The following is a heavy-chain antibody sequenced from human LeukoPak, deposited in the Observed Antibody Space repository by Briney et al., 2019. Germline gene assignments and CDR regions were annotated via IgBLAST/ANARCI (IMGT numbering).Heavy chain of an antibody. CDR2: IYYTVTT. Sequence: SETLSLTCTVSGGSISSYYWSWIRQPPGKGLECIGYIYYTVTTNNNPSLKGRVTISLDTSKDQFSLKLTSVSAADTAVYYCARESSGHLNAFDIWGQGTMVTVSS. V-gene: IGHV4-59*01. CDR3: ARESSGHLNAFDI. J-gene: IGHJ3*02. D-gene: IGHD6-19*01. CDR1: GGSISSYY.